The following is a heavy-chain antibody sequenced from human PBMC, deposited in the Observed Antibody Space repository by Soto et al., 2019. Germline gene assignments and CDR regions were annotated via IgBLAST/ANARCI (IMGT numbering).Heavy chain of an antibody. J-gene: IGHJ5*02. D-gene: IGHD6-19*01. CDR2: TYYRSKWYN. CDR3: ARERAAFIAVASNWFDP. Sequence: SQTLSLTCAISGDSVSSDSAAWNWIRQSPSRGLEWLGRTYYRSKWYNDYAVSVKSRITINPDTSKNQFSLQLNSVTPEDTAVYYCARERAAFIAVASNWFDPWGQGTLVTVSS. V-gene: IGHV6-1*01. CDR1: GDSVSSDSAA.